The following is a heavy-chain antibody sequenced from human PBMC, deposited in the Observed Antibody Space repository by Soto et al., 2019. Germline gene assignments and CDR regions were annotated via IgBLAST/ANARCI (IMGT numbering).Heavy chain of an antibody. V-gene: IGHV4-61*01. CDR1: GGSVRSGNHF. CDR2: MYYTGVT. Sequence: SETLSLTCSVSGGSVRSGNHFWNWIRQPPGRRLEWLGYMYYTGVTNYNPSLKSRVSMSVDTSKNQFSLKLTSLTAADTAVYYCARGGEPLGYYGLDVWGQGITVTVSS. J-gene: IGHJ6*02. CDR3: ARGGEPLGYYGLDV. D-gene: IGHD3-10*01.